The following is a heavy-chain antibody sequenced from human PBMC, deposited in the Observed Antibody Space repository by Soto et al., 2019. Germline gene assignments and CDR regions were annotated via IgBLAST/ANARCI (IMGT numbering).Heavy chain of an antibody. CDR2: IIPIFGTA. J-gene: IGHJ6*02. CDR3: AADYYYDSSGYYRGYGMDV. D-gene: IGHD3-22*01. CDR1: GGTFSSYA. V-gene: IGHV1-69*13. Sequence: ASVKVSCKASGGTFSSYAISWVRQAPGQGLEWMGGIIPIFGTANYAQKFQGRVTITADESTSTAYMELSSLRSEDTAVYYCAADYYYDSSGYYRGYGMDVWGQGTTVTVTS.